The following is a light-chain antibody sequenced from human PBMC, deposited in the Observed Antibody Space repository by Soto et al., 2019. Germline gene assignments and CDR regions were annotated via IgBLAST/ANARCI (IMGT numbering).Light chain of an antibody. CDR3: SSYTSSSTPYV. CDR1: SSDVGGYNY. CDR2: EVS. Sequence: QFALTQAASGSGSPGQSITISCTGTSSDVGGYNYVSWYQQHPGKAPKLMIYEVSNRPSGVSNRFSGSKSGNTASLTISGLQAEDEADYYCSSYTSSSTPYVFGTGTKLTVL. J-gene: IGLJ1*01. V-gene: IGLV2-14*01.